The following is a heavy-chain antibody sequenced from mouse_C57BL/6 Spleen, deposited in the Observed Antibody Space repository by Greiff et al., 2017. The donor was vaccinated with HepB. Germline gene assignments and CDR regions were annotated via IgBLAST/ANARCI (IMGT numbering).Heavy chain of an antibody. V-gene: IGHV2-2*01. D-gene: IGHD2-3*01. CDR1: GFSLTSYG. CDR2: IWSGGST. Sequence: QVQLKESGPGLVQPSQSLSITCTVSGFSLTSYGVHWVRQSPGKGLEWLGVIWSGGSTDYNAAFMSRLSISKDNSKSQVFFKMNSLQADDTAIYYCASPSIDYYYAMDYWGQGTSVTVSS. CDR3: ASPSIDYYYAMDY. J-gene: IGHJ4*01.